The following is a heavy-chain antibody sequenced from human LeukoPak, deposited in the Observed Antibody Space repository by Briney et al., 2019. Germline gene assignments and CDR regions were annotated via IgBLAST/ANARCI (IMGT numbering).Heavy chain of an antibody. Sequence: ASVKVSCKASGGTFSSYAISWVRQAPGQGLEWMGWISAYNGNTNYAQKLQGRVTMTTDTSTSTAYMELRSLRSDDTAVYYCARVQPDIAEYNAFDIWGQGTMVTVSS. J-gene: IGHJ3*02. V-gene: IGHV1-18*01. D-gene: IGHD1-14*01. CDR2: ISAYNGNT. CDR1: GGTFSSYA. CDR3: ARVQPDIAEYNAFDI.